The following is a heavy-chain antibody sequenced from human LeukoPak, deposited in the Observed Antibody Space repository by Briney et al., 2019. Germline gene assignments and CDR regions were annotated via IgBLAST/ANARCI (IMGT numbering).Heavy chain of an antibody. CDR1: GFTFSTSW. Sequence: GGSLRLSCAASGFTFSTSWMTWVRQAPGKGPEWVAHIKQDASQEYHVDSVKGRFTISRDNAKNSLYLQMNSLRAEDTAVYYCARGVVYPAWSGPHWSDYWGQGALVTVSS. D-gene: IGHD3-3*01. V-gene: IGHV3-7*01. J-gene: IGHJ4*02. CDR3: ARGVVYPAWSGPHWSDY. CDR2: IKQDASQE.